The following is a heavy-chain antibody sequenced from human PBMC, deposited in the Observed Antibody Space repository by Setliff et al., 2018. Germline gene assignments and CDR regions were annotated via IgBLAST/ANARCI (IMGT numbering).Heavy chain of an antibody. CDR2: MNPNSGNT. CDR1: GYTFSAFY. CDR3: AVVGVVRNNYYYYGMDV. Sequence: ASVKVSCKASGYTFSAFYIYWVRQATGQGLEWMGWMNPNSGNTGYAQKFQGRVTMTRNTSISTAFMELSSLRSEDTAVYYCAVVGVVRNNYYYYGMDVWGQGTTVTVSS. V-gene: IGHV1-8*02. D-gene: IGHD2-15*01. J-gene: IGHJ6*02.